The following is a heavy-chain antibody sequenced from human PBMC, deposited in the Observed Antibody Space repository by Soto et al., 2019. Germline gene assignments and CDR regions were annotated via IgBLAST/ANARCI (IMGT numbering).Heavy chain of an antibody. Sequence: HPGGSLRLSCAASGFTFSSYGMHWVRQAPGKGLEWVAVISYDGSNKYYADSVKGRFTISRDNSKNTLYLQMNSLRAEDTAVYYCAKSSRGREMATIGRRDYYYYYGMDVWGQGTTVTVSS. D-gene: IGHD5-12*01. CDR2: ISYDGSNK. V-gene: IGHV3-30*18. J-gene: IGHJ6*02. CDR1: GFTFSSYG. CDR3: AKSSRGREMATIGRRDYYYYYGMDV.